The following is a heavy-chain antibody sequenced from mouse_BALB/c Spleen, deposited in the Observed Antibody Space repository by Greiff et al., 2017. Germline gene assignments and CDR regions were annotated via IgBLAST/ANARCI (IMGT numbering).Heavy chain of an antibody. CDR3: ARGRRNYYAMDY. J-gene: IGHJ4*01. V-gene: IGHV1-4*01. D-gene: IGHD1-1*01. CDR2: INPSSGYT. CDR1: GYTFTSYT. Sequence: VQLQQSGAELARPGASVKMSCKASGYTFTSYTMHWVKQRPGQGLEWIGYINPSSGYTNYNQKFKDKATLTADKSSSTAYLQLSSLTSEDTAVYYCARGRRNYYAMDYWGQGTSVTVSS.